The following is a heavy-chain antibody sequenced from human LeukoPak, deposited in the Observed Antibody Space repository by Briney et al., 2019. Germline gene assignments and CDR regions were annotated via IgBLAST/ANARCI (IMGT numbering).Heavy chain of an antibody. V-gene: IGHV3-7*01. CDR1: GFTFSSYW. J-gene: IGHJ4*02. D-gene: IGHD1-26*01. CDR3: ARFGVGATMAYYFDY. CDR2: IKQDGSEK. Sequence: GGSLRLSCAASGFTFSSYWMSWVRQAPGKGLEWVANIKQDGSEKYYVDSVKGRFTISRDNAKNSLYLQMNSLRAEDTAVYYCARFGVGATMAYYFDYWGQGTLVTVSS.